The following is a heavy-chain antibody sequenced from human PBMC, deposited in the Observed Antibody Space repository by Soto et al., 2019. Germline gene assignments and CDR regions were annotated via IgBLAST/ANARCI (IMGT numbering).Heavy chain of an antibody. CDR1: GYTFTSYG. V-gene: IGHV1-18*01. Sequence: QVQLVQSGAEVKKPGASVKVSCKASGYTFTSYGISWVRQAPGQGLEWMGWISAYNGNTNYAQKLQGRVTMTTDTSTSTAYMELRSLRSDDTAVYYCARDQPYCTNGVCYTEYFDYWGQGTLVTVSS. CDR2: ISAYNGNT. J-gene: IGHJ4*02. D-gene: IGHD2-8*01. CDR3: ARDQPYCTNGVCYTEYFDY.